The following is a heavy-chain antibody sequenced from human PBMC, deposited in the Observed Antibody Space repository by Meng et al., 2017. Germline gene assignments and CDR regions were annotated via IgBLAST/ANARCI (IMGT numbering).Heavy chain of an antibody. CDR2: ISSSSSYI. J-gene: IGHJ6*02. D-gene: IGHD6-13*01. CDR1: GFTFSSYS. V-gene: IGHV3-21*04. Sequence: GGSLRLSCAASGFTFSSYSMNWVRQAPGKGLEWVSSISSSSSYIYYADSVKGRFTISRDNAKNSLYLQMNSLRAEDTAVYYCAKQEQQLVLWYYGMDVWGQGTTVTVSS. CDR3: AKQEQQLVLWYYGMDV.